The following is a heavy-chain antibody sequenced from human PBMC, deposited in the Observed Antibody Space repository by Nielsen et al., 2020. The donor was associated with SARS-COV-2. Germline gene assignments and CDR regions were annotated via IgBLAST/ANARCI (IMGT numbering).Heavy chain of an antibody. Sequence: SETLSLTCTVSGGSISSGGYYWSWIRQPQGKGLEWIGEINHSGSTNYNPSLKSRVTISVDTSKNQFSLKLSSVTAADTAVYYCARDRRDLVPDYYLDQSFYGLDVWGQGTTVTVSS. CDR2: INHSGST. D-gene: IGHD3-9*01. J-gene: IGHJ6*02. CDR3: ARDRRDLVPDYYLDQSFYGLDV. V-gene: IGHV4-39*07. CDR1: GGSISSGGYY.